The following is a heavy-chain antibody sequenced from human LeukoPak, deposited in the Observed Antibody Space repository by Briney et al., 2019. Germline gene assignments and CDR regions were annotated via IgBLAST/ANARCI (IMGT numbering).Heavy chain of an antibody. CDR1: GFTFDDYA. J-gene: IGHJ6*02. Sequence: GRSLRLSCAASGFTFDDYAMHWVRQAPGKGLEWVSGISWNSGTIGYADSVEGRFTISRDNAKNSLYLQMNSLRAEDTALYYCAKDISASNYYGMDVWGQGTTVTVSS. V-gene: IGHV3-9*01. CDR3: AKDISASNYYGMDV. CDR2: ISWNSGTI. D-gene: IGHD1-26*01.